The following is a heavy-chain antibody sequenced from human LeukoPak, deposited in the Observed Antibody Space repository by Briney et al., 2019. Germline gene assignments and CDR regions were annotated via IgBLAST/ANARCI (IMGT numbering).Heavy chain of an antibody. Sequence: SESLSLTCTVFGGPISSYYWNWIRQPPGKGLEWIGYVSYRGTTNYNPSLKSRVTISVDTSKNQFSLELSSVTAADTAVYYCARPYSSNWYDAFHIWGQGTMVTVSS. CDR1: GGPISSYY. V-gene: IGHV4-59*01. J-gene: IGHJ3*02. CDR2: VSYRGTT. CDR3: ARPYSSNWYDAFHI. D-gene: IGHD6-13*01.